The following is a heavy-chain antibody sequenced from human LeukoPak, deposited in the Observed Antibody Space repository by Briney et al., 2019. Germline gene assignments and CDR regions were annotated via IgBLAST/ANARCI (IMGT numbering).Heavy chain of an antibody. CDR2: IYSGGST. CDR3: ARGQPIVVFD. Sequence: GGSLRLSCAAYGFTVSSNYMSWVRQAPGKGLEWVSVIYSGGSTYYADSVKGRFTISRDNSKNTVYLQMNSLRAEDTATYYCARGQPIVVFDWGQGTLVTVSS. CDR1: GFTVSSNY. J-gene: IGHJ4*02. D-gene: IGHD1-26*01. V-gene: IGHV3-66*01.